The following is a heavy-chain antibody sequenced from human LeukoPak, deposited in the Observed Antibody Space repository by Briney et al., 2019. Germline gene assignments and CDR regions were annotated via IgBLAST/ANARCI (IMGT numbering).Heavy chain of an antibody. CDR1: GYTFTGSY. CDR2: ITPSSGGT. J-gene: IGHJ4*02. Sequence: ASVKVSCKASGYTFTGSYVHWVRQAPRQGVGGVGRITPSSGGTNYAQQFQGRVTMTRDSSISTAYMELSRLRSDDTAVYYCARSDTVTTADYWGQGTLVTVSS. V-gene: IGHV1-2*02. D-gene: IGHD4-17*01. CDR3: ARSDTVTTADY.